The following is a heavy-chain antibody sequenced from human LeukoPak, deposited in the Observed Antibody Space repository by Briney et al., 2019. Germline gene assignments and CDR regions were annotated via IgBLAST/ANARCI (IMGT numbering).Heavy chain of an antibody. Sequence: SGTLSLTCTVSGGSISSYYWSWIRQPPGKGLEWIGYIYYSGSTNYNPSLKSRVTISVDTSKNQFSLKLSSVTAADTAVYYCARGYSSSWYFRWFDPWGQGTLVTVSS. J-gene: IGHJ5*02. V-gene: IGHV4-59*01. CDR2: IYYSGST. CDR3: ARGYSSSWYFRWFDP. D-gene: IGHD6-13*01. CDR1: GGSISSYY.